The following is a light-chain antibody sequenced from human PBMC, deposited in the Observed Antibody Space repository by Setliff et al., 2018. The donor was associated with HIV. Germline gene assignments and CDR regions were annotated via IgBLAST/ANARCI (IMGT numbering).Light chain of an antibody. CDR2: NVN. V-gene: IGLV2-23*02. J-gene: IGLJ1*01. CDR1: SNDVGGHNL. Sequence: QSALPQVASVSGSLGQSITISCTGTSNDVGGHNLVSWFRVDPGKAPKLIIFNVNLWASGVSHRFSASKSGNTASLTIFGLQSEDEGDYYCCSSSRSTVPYVFGIGTKVTVL. CDR3: CSSSRSTVPYV.